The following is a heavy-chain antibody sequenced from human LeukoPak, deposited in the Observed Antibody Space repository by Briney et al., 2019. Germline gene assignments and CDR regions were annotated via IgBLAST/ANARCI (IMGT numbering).Heavy chain of an antibody. CDR2: VSGGGVST. CDR1: GFTFTTYW. V-gene: IGHV3-23*01. Sequence: GGSLRLSCAASGFTFTTYWMTWVRQGPGKGLEWVSGVSGGGVSTYYADSVKGRFTISRDNSKNTLSMQMNSLRDEDTAVYYCAKGGVYSTTWYDFDSWGQGTLVTVSS. J-gene: IGHJ4*02. D-gene: IGHD6-13*01. CDR3: AKGGVYSTTWYDFDS.